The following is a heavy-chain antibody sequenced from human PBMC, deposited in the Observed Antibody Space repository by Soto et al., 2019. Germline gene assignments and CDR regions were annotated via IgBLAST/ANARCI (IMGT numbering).Heavy chain of an antibody. D-gene: IGHD2-15*01. CDR1: GGSISSGGYY. J-gene: IGHJ5*02. V-gene: IGHV4-31*03. CDR2: IYYSGST. Sequence: PSETLSLTCTVSGGSISSGGYYWSWIRQHPGKGLEWIGYIYYSGSTYYNPSLKSRVTISVDTSKNQFSLKLSSVTAADTAVYYCPRTLRGGGSSCFDPWGQGTLVTVSS. CDR3: PRTLRGGGSSCFDP.